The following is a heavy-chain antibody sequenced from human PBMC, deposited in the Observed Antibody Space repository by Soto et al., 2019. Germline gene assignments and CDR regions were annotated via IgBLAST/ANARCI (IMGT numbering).Heavy chain of an antibody. J-gene: IGHJ4*02. CDR1: GFAFSTYA. V-gene: IGHV3-23*01. Sequence: EVHLLESGGGLVQPGGSLRLSCAASGFAFSTYAMTWVRQVPGKGLEWVSSIRGSDGSTYYADSVRGRFTISRDDSKSTLYLQMNSLRVEDTATYYSTKRGCTSSHCSSNCWGQGTLVTVSS. D-gene: IGHD2-15*01. CDR2: IRGSDGST. CDR3: TKRGCTSSHCSSNC.